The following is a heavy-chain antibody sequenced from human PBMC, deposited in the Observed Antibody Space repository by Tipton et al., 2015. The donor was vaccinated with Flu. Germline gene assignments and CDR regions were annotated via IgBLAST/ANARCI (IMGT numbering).Heavy chain of an antibody. J-gene: IGHJ4*02. CDR2: INHSGST. Sequence: TLSLTCAVYGGSFSGYYWSWIRQPPGKGLEWIGEINHSGSTNYNPSLKSRVTISVDTSKNQFSLKLSSVTAADTAVYYCARRWLRGYYFDYWGQGTLVTVSS. D-gene: IGHD5-12*01. V-gene: IGHV4-34*01. CDR3: ARRWLRGYYFDY. CDR1: GGSFSGYY.